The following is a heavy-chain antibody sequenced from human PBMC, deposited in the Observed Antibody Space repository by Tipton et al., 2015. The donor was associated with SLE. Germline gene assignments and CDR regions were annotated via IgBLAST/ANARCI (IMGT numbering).Heavy chain of an antibody. J-gene: IGHJ3*02. V-gene: IGHV3-33*06. CDR1: GFTFSSYG. CDR3: AKEYYGSGSYDAFDI. CDR2: IWYDGSNK. D-gene: IGHD3-10*01. Sequence: SLRLSCAASGFTFSSYGMHWVRQAPGKGLEWVAVIWYDGSNKYYADSVKGRFTISRDNSKNTLYLQMNSLRAEDTAVYYCAKEYYGSGSYDAFDIWGQGTMVTVSS.